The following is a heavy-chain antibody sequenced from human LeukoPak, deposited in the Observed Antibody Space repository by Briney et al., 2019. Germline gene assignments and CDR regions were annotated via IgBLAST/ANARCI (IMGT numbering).Heavy chain of an antibody. Sequence: GGSLRLSCAASGFTFDDYAMHWVRQAPGKGLEWVSGISWNSGSIGYADSVKGRFTISRDNSKNTLYLQMNSLRAEDTAVYYCAKLPPPSIVVVPAALGDYWGQGTLVTVSS. CDR2: ISWNSGSI. D-gene: IGHD2-2*01. V-gene: IGHV3-9*01. CDR1: GFTFDDYA. J-gene: IGHJ4*02. CDR3: AKLPPPSIVVVPAALGDY.